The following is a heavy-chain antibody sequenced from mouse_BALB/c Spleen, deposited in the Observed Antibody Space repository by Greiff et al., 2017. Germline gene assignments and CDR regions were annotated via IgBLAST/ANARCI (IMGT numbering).Heavy chain of an antibody. CDR3: ARKDGNNYYAMDY. D-gene: IGHD2-1*01. CDR1: GFSLTSYG. CDR2: IWAGGST. V-gene: IGHV2-9*02. Sequence: VQRVESGPGLVAPSQSLSITCTVSGFSLTSYGVHWVRQPPGKGLEWLGVIWAGGSTNYNSALMSRLSISKDNSKSQVFFKMNSLQANDTAIYYCARKDGNNYYAMDYWGQGTSVTVSS. J-gene: IGHJ4*01.